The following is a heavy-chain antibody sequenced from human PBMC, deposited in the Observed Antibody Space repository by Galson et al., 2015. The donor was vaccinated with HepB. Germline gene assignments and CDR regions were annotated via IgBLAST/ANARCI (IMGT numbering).Heavy chain of an antibody. CDR3: ARDGSSSGYDMDV. V-gene: IGHV3-33*01. J-gene: IGHJ6*02. CDR1: GFTFSSTD. CDR2: VWYDGSYK. Sequence: SLRLSCAASGFTFSSTDMHMHWVRQAPGKGREWVAIVWYDGSYKYYADSVKGRFTISRDNSKNTVYLQMSSLRAEDTAVYYCARDGSSSGYDMDVWGQGTTVTVSS. D-gene: IGHD6-6*01.